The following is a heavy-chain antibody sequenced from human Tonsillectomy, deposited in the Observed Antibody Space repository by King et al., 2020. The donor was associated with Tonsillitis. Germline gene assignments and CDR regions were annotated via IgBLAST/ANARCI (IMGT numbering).Heavy chain of an antibody. CDR1: GFSFSGYA. D-gene: IGHD2-21*02. CDR3: AKAMVVTGLLDS. CDR2: VSNSGGVT. J-gene: IGHJ4*02. V-gene: IGHV3-23*04. Sequence: EVQLVESGGGLVQPGGSLRLSCAASGFSFSGYAMSWVRQAPGKGLEWASGVSNSGGVTYYADSVKGRFTISRDNSKNTLYLQMNSLRAEDTALYYCAKAMVVTGLLDSWGQGTLVTVSS.